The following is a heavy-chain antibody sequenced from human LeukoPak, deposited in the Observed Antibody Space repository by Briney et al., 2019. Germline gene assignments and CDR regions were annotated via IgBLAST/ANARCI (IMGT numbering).Heavy chain of an antibody. CDR1: GGSISNYY. V-gene: IGHV4-59*12. CDR2: IYYSGST. CDR3: ARGERSYYDY. D-gene: IGHD1-26*01. Sequence: SETLSLTCTVSGGSISNYYCTWIRQPPGRGLEWIGFIYYSGSTNYNPSLQSRVTISVDTSKNQFSLKLSSVTAADTAVYFCARGERSYYDYWGQGTLVTVSS. J-gene: IGHJ4*02.